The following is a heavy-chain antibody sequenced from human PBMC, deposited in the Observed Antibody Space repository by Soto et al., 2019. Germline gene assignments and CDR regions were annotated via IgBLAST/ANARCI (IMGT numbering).Heavy chain of an antibody. CDR1: GDSVSSNSAA. J-gene: IGHJ6*03. V-gene: IGHV6-1*01. Sequence: SPTLSLTCAISGDSVSSNSAAWNWIRQSPSRGLEWLGRTYYRSKWYNDYAVSVKSRITINPDTSKNQFSLQLNSVTPEDTAVYYCARERYGSGSYYKNYYYYMDVWGKGTTVTVSS. D-gene: IGHD3-10*01. CDR2: TYYRSKWYN. CDR3: ARERYGSGSYYKNYYYYMDV.